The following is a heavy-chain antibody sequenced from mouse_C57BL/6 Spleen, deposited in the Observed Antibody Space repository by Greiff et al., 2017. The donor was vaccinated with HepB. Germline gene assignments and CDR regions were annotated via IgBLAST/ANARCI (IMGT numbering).Heavy chain of an antibody. Sequence: VQLKESGPGLVKPSQSLSLTCSVTGYSITSGYYWNWIRQFPGNKLEWMGYISYDGSNNYNPSLKNRISITRDTSKNQFFLKLNSVTTEDTATYYCARDPDGYYVWFAYWGQGTLVTVSA. CDR3: ARDPDGYYVWFAY. CDR1: GYSITSGYY. V-gene: IGHV3-6*01. J-gene: IGHJ3*01. D-gene: IGHD2-3*01. CDR2: ISYDGSN.